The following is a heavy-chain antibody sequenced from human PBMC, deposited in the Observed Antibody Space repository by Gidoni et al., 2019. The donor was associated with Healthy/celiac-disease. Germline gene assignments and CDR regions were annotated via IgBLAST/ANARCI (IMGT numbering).Heavy chain of an antibody. Sequence: QVQLVESGGGVVQPGRSLRLSCAASGFTFSSYGMHWVRQAPGKGLEWVAVIWYDGSNKYYADSVKGRFTISRDNSKNTLYLQMNSLRAEDTAVYYCARDRVGSYVDYWGQGTLVTVSS. J-gene: IGHJ4*02. D-gene: IGHD1-26*01. V-gene: IGHV3-33*01. CDR3: ARDRVGSYVDY. CDR2: IWYDGSNK. CDR1: GFTFSSYG.